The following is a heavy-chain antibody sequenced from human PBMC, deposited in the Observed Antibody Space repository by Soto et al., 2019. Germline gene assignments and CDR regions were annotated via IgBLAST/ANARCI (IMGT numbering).Heavy chain of an antibody. CDR2: INAGNGNT. CDR1: GYTFTSYA. V-gene: IGHV1-3*01. J-gene: IGHJ6*02. D-gene: IGHD6-6*01. Sequence: ASVKVSCKASGYTFTSYAMHWVRQAPGQRLEWMGWINAGNGNTKYSQKFQGRVTITRDTSASTAYMELSSLRSEDTAVYYCARDRVAARPANHDDYYGMDVWGQGTTVTVSS. CDR3: ARDRVAARPANHDDYYGMDV.